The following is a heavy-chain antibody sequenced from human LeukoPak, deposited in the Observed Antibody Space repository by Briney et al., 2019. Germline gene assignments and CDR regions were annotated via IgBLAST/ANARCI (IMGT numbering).Heavy chain of an antibody. CDR3: ARDHNSDWYYFPC. CDR1: GFTFISYE. CDR2: ISSNGTTI. V-gene: IGHV3-48*03. D-gene: IGHD2-21*01. Sequence: GGSLRLSCAASGFTFISYEMNWVRQAPGKGLEWVSYISSNGTTIYYADSVKGRFTISRDNAKNSLYLQMNSLRAEDTAVYYCARDHNSDWYYFPCWGQATLVTVSS. J-gene: IGHJ4*02.